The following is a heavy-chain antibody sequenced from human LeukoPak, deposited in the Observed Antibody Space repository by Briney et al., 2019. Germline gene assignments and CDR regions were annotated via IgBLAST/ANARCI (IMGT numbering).Heavy chain of an antibody. CDR1: GFTFDDYT. CDR2: ISGSGGST. D-gene: IGHD2-2*01. Sequence: HSGGSLRLSRAASGFTFDDYTMHWVRQAPGKGLEWVSAISGSGGSTYYADSVKGRFTISRDNSKNTLYLQMNSLRAEDTAVYYCASRWIYSFGSSTDFDYWGQGTLVTVSS. J-gene: IGHJ4*02. CDR3: ASRWIYSFGSSTDFDY. V-gene: IGHV3-23*01.